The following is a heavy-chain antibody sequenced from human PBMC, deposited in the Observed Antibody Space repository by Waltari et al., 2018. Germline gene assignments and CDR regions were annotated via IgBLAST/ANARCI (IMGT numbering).Heavy chain of an antibody. J-gene: IGHJ4*02. V-gene: IGHV4-61*02. CDR1: GGSISSGSYY. D-gene: IGHD3-22*01. Sequence: QVQLQESGPGLVKPSQTLSLTCTVSGGSISSGSYYWRWLRQPAGKGLEWIGRIYTSGSTNYNPSLKSRVTISVDTSKNQFSLKLSSVTAADTAVYYCARETNYYDSSGYRFWGQGTLVTVSS. CDR3: ARETNYYDSSGYRF. CDR2: IYTSGST.